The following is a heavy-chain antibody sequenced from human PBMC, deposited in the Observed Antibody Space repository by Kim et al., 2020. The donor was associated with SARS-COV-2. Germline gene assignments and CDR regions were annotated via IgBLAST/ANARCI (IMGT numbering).Heavy chain of an antibody. V-gene: IGHV4-59*01. D-gene: IGHD3-10*01. CDR3: ARGDVLLWFGEFSIQNFDY. Sequence: SETLSLTCTVSGGSISSYYWSWIRQPPGKGLEWIGYIYYSGSTNYNPSLKSRVTISVDTSKNQFSLKLSSVTAADTAVYYCARGDVLLWFGEFSIQNFDYWGQGTLVTVSS. CDR2: IYYSGST. J-gene: IGHJ4*02. CDR1: GGSISSYY.